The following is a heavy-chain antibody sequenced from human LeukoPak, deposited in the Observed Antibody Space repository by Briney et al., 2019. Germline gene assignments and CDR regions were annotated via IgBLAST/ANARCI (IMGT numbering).Heavy chain of an antibody. V-gene: IGHV3-23*01. CDR1: GFTFSSYA. Sequence: GGSLRLSCAASGFTFSSYAMSWVRQAPGKGLEWVSAIRGSGGSTYYADSVKGRFTISRDNSKNTLYLQMNSLRAEDTAVYYCAKDPRGDRYYYYYGMDVWGQGTTVTVSS. J-gene: IGHJ6*02. CDR2: IRGSGGST. D-gene: IGHD2-21*02. CDR3: AKDPRGDRYYYYYGMDV.